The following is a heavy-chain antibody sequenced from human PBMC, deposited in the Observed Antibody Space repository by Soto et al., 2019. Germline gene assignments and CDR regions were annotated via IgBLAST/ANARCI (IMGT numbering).Heavy chain of an antibody. CDR2: ISSNGGST. CDR1: GFTFSSYA. D-gene: IGHD6-13*01. V-gene: IGHV3-64D*08. J-gene: IGHJ6*02. Sequence: HPGGSLRLSCSASGFTFSSYAMHWVRQAPGKGLEYVSAISSNGGSTYYADSVKGRFTISRDNSKNTLYLQMSSLRAEDTAVYYCVKGIAAAGYYYYGMDVWGQGTTVTVSS. CDR3: VKGIAAAGYYYYGMDV.